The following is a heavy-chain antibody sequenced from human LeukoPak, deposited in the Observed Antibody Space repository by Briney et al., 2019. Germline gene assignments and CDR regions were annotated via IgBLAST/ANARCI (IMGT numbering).Heavy chain of an antibody. CDR1: GFTFSSCA. V-gene: IGHV3-23*01. D-gene: IGHD2-15*01. J-gene: IGHJ4*02. CDR3: ARDGVYCSGGSCYEVLYYFDY. Sequence: GGSLRLSCAASGFTFSSCAMTWVRQATGKGLEWVSTISGSGGVTYYADSVKGRFTISRDNSKNTLYLQMNSLRAEDTAVYYCARDGVYCSGGSCYEVLYYFDYWGQGTLVAVSS. CDR2: ISGSGGVT.